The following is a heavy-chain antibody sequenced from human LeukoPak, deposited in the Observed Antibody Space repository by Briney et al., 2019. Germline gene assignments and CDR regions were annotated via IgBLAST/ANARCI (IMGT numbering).Heavy chain of an antibody. CDR2: ISGSGGST. J-gene: IGHJ4*02. V-gene: IGHV3-23*01. D-gene: IGHD4-17*01. CDR1: GGSISTYY. CDR3: AKDLQTTVTTSGADY. Sequence: WETLSLTCTVSGGSISTYYWSWVRQAPGKGLEWVSAISGSGGSTYYADSVKGRFTISRDNSKNTLYLQMNSLRAEDTAVYYCAKDLQTTVTTSGADYWGQGTLVTVSS.